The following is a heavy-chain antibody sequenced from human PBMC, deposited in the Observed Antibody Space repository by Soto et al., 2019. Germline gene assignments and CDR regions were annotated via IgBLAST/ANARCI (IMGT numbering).Heavy chain of an antibody. V-gene: IGHV1-3*01. Sequence: ASVKVSCKASGYTFSTYAMHWVRQAPGQSLEWMGWLNGGTGQTRYSQKFQDRVIITRDTSASTGYMELSSLTSEDTAVYYCARGKGMEENYFYYGLDTWGQGTTVTVSS. J-gene: IGHJ6*02. CDR2: LNGGTGQT. CDR1: GYTFSTYA. CDR3: ARGKGMEENYFYYGLDT. D-gene: IGHD1-1*01.